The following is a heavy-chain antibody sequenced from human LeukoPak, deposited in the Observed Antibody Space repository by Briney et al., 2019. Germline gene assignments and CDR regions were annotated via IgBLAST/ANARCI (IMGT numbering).Heavy chain of an antibody. D-gene: IGHD2-15*01. CDR3: ARDKGGYCSGGSCYRYDHFDY. J-gene: IGHJ4*02. CDR2: IYHSGST. CDR1: GGSISSSNW. Sequence: SETLSLTCAVSGGSISSSNWWSWVRQPPGKGLEWIGEIYHSGSTNYNPSLKSRVTISVDKSKNQFSLKLSSVTAADTAVYYCARDKGGYCSGGSCYRYDHFDYWGQGALVTVSS. V-gene: IGHV4-4*02.